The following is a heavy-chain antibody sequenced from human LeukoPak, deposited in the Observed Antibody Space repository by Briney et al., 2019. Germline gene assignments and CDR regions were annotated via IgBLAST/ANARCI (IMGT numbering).Heavy chain of an antibody. D-gene: IGHD5-24*01. Sequence: ASVKVSCKASGYTFTGYYMHWVRQAPGQGLEWMGRINPNSGGTNYAQKFQGRVTMTRDTSISTAYMELSRLRPDDTAVYYCARIGRWLQLREGGFVDYWGQGTLVTVSS. CDR1: GYTFTGYY. J-gene: IGHJ4*02. V-gene: IGHV1-2*06. CDR2: INPNSGGT. CDR3: ARIGRWLQLREGGFVDY.